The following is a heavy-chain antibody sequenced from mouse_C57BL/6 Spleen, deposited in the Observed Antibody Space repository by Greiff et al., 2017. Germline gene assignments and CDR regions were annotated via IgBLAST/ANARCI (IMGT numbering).Heavy chain of an antibody. CDR3: ARGDYYYYAMDY. D-gene: IGHD2-13*01. J-gene: IGHJ4*01. Sequence: QVQLQQPGTELVKPGASVKLSCKASGYTFTSYWMHWVKQRPGQGLEWIGNINPSNGGTNYNEKFKSKATLTLDKSSSTAYMQLSSLTSEDSAVYYCARGDYYYYAMDYWGQGTSVTVSS. CDR1: GYTFTSYW. V-gene: IGHV1-53*01. CDR2: INPSNGGT.